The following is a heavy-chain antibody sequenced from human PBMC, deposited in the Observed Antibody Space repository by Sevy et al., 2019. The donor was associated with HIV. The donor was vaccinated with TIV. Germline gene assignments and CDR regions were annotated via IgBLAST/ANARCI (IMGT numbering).Heavy chain of an antibody. V-gene: IGHV3-23*01. D-gene: IGHD6-13*01. J-gene: IGHJ4*02. CDR3: AKDYSSSWQFDY. Sequence: SLRLSCAASGFTFSSYAMSWVRQAPGKGLEWVSAISGSGGSTYYADSVKGRFTISRDNSKNTLYLQMNSLRAEDTAVYYCAKDYSSSWQFDYWGQGTLVTVSS. CDR2: ISGSGGST. CDR1: GFTFSSYA.